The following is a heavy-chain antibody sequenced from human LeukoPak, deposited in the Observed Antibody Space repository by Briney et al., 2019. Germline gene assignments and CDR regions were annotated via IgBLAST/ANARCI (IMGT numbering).Heavy chain of an antibody. CDR2: ISYDGSNK. Sequence: GGSLRLSCAASGFTFSSYGMHWVRQAPGKGLEWVAVISYDGSNKYYVDSVKGRFTISRDNAKNSLYLQMNSLRAEDTAVYYCASSDYGDYGLNWFDPWGQGTLVTVSS. D-gene: IGHD4-17*01. CDR3: ASSDYGDYGLNWFDP. CDR1: GFTFSSYG. V-gene: IGHV3-30*03. J-gene: IGHJ5*02.